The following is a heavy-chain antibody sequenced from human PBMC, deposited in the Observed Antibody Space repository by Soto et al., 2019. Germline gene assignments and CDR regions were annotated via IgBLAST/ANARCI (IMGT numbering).Heavy chain of an antibody. CDR2: IIPIFGTA. CDR1: GGTFISYA. D-gene: IGHD3-3*01. V-gene: IGHV1-69*05. J-gene: IGHJ4*02. CDR3: ARAGYDYWSDSYLPYFDS. Sequence: SVKVSCKASGGTFISYAISWLLQAPVQGLEWMGGIIPIFGTANYAQKFQGRVTISRDTSASTAYMELRSLRSEDTAVYYCARAGYDYWSDSYLPYFDSWGQGTLVTVSS.